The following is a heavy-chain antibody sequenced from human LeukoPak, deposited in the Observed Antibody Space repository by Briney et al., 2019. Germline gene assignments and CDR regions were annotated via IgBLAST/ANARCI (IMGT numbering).Heavy chain of an antibody. V-gene: IGHV3-7*02. D-gene: IGHD1-26*01. CDR3: ARSLVGATFYFDY. J-gene: IGHJ4*02. CDR2: IKQDGSEK. Sequence: GGSLRLSCGASGFXFSSYWMSWVRQAPGKGLEWVANIKQDGSEKYYVDSVKGRFTISRDNAKNSLYLQMNSLRAEDTAVYYCARSLVGATFYFDYWGQGTLVTVSS. CDR1: GFXFSSYW.